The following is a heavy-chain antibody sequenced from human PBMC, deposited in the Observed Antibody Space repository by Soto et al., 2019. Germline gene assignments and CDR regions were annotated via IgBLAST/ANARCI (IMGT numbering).Heavy chain of an antibody. D-gene: IGHD5-12*01. CDR2: IIVIQGTA. CDR3: AADQSEWLRYDY. V-gene: IGHV1-69*08. J-gene: IGHJ4*02. Sequence: SVKVSCKASGGSFTSYIFTWVRQARGQGLEWMGRIIVIQGTANYALKFQDRVTITRDMSTSTAYMELSSLRSEDTAVYYCAADQSEWLRYDYWGQGTLVTVSS. CDR1: GGSFTSYI.